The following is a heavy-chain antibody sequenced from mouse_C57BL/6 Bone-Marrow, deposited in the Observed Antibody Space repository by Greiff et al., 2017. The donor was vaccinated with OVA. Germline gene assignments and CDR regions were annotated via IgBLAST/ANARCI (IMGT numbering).Heavy chain of an antibody. CDR2: IYPGDGDT. CDR3: APYGNYWYIDV. Sequence: VQLQQSGAELVKPGASVKLSCKASGYAFSSYWMNWVKQTPGKGLEWIAQIYPGDGDTNYTGKFKGKATLTADKSSSTAYMQLSSMTSEDSAVYFCAPYGNYWYIDVWGTGTTVTVAS. D-gene: IGHD2-1*01. V-gene: IGHV1-80*01. CDR1: GYAFSSYW. J-gene: IGHJ1*03.